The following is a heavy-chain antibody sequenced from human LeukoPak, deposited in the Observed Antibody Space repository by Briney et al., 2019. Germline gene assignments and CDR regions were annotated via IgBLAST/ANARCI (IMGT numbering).Heavy chain of an antibody. CDR1: GFTFSSYA. CDR2: ISGSGGST. D-gene: IGHD3-9*01. Sequence: GGSLRLSCAASGFTFSSYAMSWVRQAPGKGLEWVSAISGSGGSTYYADSVKGRFTISRDNSKNTLYLQMNSLRAEDTAVYYCVKGPVRYFDWLSNWGQGTLVTVSS. J-gene: IGHJ4*02. CDR3: VKGPVRYFDWLSN. V-gene: IGHV3-23*01.